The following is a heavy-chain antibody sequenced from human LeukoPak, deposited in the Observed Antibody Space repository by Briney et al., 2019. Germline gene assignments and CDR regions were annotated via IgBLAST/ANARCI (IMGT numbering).Heavy chain of an antibody. V-gene: IGHV4-34*01. CDR3: ARGGGNTRNFDY. D-gene: IGHD4-23*01. CDR1: GGSISSYY. CDR2: INHSGST. J-gene: IGHJ4*02. Sequence: SETLSPTCTVSGGSISSYYWSWIRQPPGKGLEWIGEINHSGSTNYNPSLKSRVTISVDTSKNQFSLKLSSVTAADTAVYYCARGGGNTRNFDYWGQGTLVTVSS.